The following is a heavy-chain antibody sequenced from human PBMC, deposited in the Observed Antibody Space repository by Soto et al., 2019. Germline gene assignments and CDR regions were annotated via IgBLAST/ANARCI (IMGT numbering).Heavy chain of an antibody. CDR1: GGSISSSNW. CDR2: IYHSGST. J-gene: IGHJ4*02. CDR3: ARDSRDFWSGYFDY. Sequence: SETLSLTCAVSGGSISSSNWWSWVRQPPGKGLEWIGEIYHSGSTNYNPSLKSRVTISVDKSKNQFSLKLSSVTAADTAVYYCARDSRDFWSGYFDYWGQGTLVTVSS. D-gene: IGHD3-3*01. V-gene: IGHV4-4*02.